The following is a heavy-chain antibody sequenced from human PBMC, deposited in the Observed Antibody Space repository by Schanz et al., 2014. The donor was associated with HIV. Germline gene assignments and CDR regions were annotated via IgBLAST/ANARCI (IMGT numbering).Heavy chain of an antibody. J-gene: IGHJ6*02. CDR2: INPSGGRT. CDR3: ASGRRSGIGWRMDV. V-gene: IGHV1-46*01. D-gene: IGHD6-19*01. CDR1: GFTLTSYY. Sequence: QAQLVQSGAEVRKPGASVKVACKASGFTLTSYYMHWVRQAPGQGLEWMGIINPSGGRTNYAQKFQGRVSMTADPSTNTAYMEMRGLRFEDTAVYYCASGRRSGIGWRMDVWGQGTTVSVSS.